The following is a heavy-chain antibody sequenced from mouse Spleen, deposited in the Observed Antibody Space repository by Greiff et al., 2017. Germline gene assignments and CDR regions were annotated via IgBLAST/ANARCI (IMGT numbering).Heavy chain of an antibody. J-gene: IGHJ2*01. V-gene: IGHV1-52*01. CDR3: ARSLYYYGRDYFDD. CDR2: IDPSDSET. CDR1: GYTFTSYW. D-gene: IGHD1-1*01. Sequence: QVQLQQPGAELVRPGSSVKLSCKSSGYTFTSYWMHWVKQRPIQGLEWIGNIDPSDSETHYNQKFKDKATLTVDKSSSTAYMQLSSLTSEDSAVYDCARSLYYYGRDYFDDWGQGTTLTVSS.